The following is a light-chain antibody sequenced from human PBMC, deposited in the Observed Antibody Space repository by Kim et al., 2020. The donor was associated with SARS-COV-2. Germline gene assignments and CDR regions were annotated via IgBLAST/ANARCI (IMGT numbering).Light chain of an antibody. J-gene: IGKJ1*01. V-gene: IGKV2-30*01. Sequence: DVVMTQSPLSLPVTLGQPASISCRSSQSLEYSDGSIYLNWFQQRPGQSPRRLIYKISYRDSGVPDRFSGSGSGTDFTLRISSVEAEDVGVYYCMQGTHWPWTFGQGTKVDIK. CDR1: QSLEYSDGSIY. CDR2: KIS. CDR3: MQGTHWPWT.